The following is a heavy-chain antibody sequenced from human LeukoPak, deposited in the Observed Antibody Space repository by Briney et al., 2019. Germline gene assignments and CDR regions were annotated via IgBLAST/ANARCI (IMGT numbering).Heavy chain of an antibody. D-gene: IGHD2-21*02. CDR1: GGSISRYY. CDR2: IYYSGDT. CDR3: AGGVSLGLQTAIIFPCSAP. Sequence: SETLSLTCTVSGGSISRYYWSWIRQPPGKGPEWIGNIYYSGDTDYNPSLQNRLTISVDTSKNQFSLKLKSVTAADTAVYYCAGGVSLGLQTAIIFPCSAPWARGILVTVSS. J-gene: IGHJ5*02. V-gene: IGHV4-59*01.